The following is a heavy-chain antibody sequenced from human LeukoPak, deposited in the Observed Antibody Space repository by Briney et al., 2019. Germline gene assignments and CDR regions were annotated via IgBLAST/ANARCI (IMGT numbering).Heavy chain of an antibody. CDR2: IQQDGSEK. CDR3: AKVGATIGYYYYYMDV. D-gene: IGHD1-26*01. CDR1: GFTFSTYW. V-gene: IGHV3-7*01. J-gene: IGHJ6*03. Sequence: GGSLRLSCAASGFTFSTYWMSWVRQAPGKGLEWVANIQQDGSEKYYVDSVKGRFTISRDNSKNTLYLQMNSLRAEDTAVYYCAKVGATIGYYYYYMDVWGKGTTVTISS.